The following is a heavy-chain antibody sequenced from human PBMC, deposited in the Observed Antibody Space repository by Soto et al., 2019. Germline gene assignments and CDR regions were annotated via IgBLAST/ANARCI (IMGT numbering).Heavy chain of an antibody. J-gene: IGHJ4*02. CDR3: ARVLTGFSYYFDY. CDR1: GDSISSGDYY. CDR2: IYYTGSS. D-gene: IGHD3-9*01. V-gene: IGHV4-30-4*01. Sequence: PSETLSLTCTVSGDSISSGDYYWSWIRQPPGKGLEWIGYIYYTGSSDYNPSLKSRVIISVDTSKNQLSLKLSSVTAADTAVYFCARVLTGFSYYFDYWGQGTLVTVSS.